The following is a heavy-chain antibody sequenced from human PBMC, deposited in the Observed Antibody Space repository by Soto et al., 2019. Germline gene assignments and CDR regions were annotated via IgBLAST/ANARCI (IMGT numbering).Heavy chain of an antibody. V-gene: IGHV6-1*01. J-gene: IGHJ3*01. CDR3: ARGRHSTFDF. CDR2: TICRSGWSN. D-gene: IGHD6-13*01. CDR1: GDTLFTNGVA. Sequence: QVQLQQSGPGLVKPSQTLSLTCAISGDTLFTNGVAWNWIRLSPSRGLEWLGRTICRSGWSNDYVTSLQGRITIDPDTSKNQFSLQLTSVTPEDTAVYFCARGRHSTFDFWGQGTVVTVSS.